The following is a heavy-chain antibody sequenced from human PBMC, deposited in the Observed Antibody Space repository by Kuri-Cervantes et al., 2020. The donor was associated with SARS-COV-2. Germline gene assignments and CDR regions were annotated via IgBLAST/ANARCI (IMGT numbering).Heavy chain of an antibody. Sequence: SCKASGYTFTSYDINWVRQAPGKGLEWVSAISGSGGSIYYADSVKGRFTISRDNSKNTLYLQMNSLRTEDTAVYYCAKTPIVVVIAITYYFDYWGQGTLVTVSS. D-gene: IGHD2-21*01. CDR2: ISGSGGSI. J-gene: IGHJ4*02. CDR1: GYTFTSYD. CDR3: AKTPIVVVIAITYYFDY. V-gene: IGHV3-23*01.